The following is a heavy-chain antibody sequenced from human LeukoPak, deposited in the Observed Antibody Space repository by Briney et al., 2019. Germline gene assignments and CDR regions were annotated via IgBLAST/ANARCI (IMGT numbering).Heavy chain of an antibody. CDR3: ARDQVTMVRGVCDY. Sequence: GGSLRLSCTVSGFIFEDYAMHWVRQVPGKGLEWVSSITSNSGYVAYADSVKGRFTISRDNAKNSLYLQMNSLRAEDTAVYYCARDQVTMVRGVCDYWGPGTLVTVSS. V-gene: IGHV3-9*01. D-gene: IGHD3-10*01. CDR1: GFIFEDYA. CDR2: ITSNSGYV. J-gene: IGHJ4*02.